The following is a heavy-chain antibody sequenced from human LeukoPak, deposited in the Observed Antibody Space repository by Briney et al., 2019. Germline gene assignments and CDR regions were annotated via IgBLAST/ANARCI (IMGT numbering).Heavy chain of an antibody. CDR3: AKNRATGMAFYDY. CDR2: ISGDGIYT. Sequence: GGSLRLSCAASGFTFSSYAMTWVRQAPGKGLEWLSAISGDGIYTYYSDSVKGRFTSSRDDSKSTLYLQMSNLRAEDTAVYYCAKNRATGMAFYDYWGQGIQVTVSS. J-gene: IGHJ4*02. D-gene: IGHD5-18*01. CDR1: GFTFSSYA. V-gene: IGHV3-23*01.